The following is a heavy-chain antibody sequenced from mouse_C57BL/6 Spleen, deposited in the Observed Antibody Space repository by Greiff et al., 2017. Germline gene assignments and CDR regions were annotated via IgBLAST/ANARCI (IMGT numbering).Heavy chain of an antibody. V-gene: IGHV1-5*01. J-gene: IGHJ1*03. D-gene: IGHD1-1*01. CDR1: GYTFTSYW. CDR3: TSNYGSSPWYFDV. Sequence: VQLQQSGTVLARPGASVKMSCKTSGYTFTSYWMHWVKQRPGQGLEWIGAIYPGNSDTSYNQKFKGKAKLTAVTSASTAYMELSSLTNEDSAVYYCTSNYGSSPWYFDVWGTGTTVTVSS. CDR2: IYPGNSDT.